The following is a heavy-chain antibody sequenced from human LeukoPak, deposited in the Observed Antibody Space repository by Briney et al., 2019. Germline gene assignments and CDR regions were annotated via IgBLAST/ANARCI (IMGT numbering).Heavy chain of an antibody. D-gene: IGHD2-21*02. V-gene: IGHV1-69*13. J-gene: IGHJ4*02. CDR3: ARRLAYCGGDCYYYFDY. Sequence: SGKVSCKASGGTFSSYAISWVRQAPGQGLEWMGGIIPIFGTANYAQKLQGRVTITADESTSTAYMELSSLRSEDTAVYYCARRLAYCGGDCYYYFDYWGQGTLVTVSS. CDR2: IIPIFGTA. CDR1: GGTFSSYA.